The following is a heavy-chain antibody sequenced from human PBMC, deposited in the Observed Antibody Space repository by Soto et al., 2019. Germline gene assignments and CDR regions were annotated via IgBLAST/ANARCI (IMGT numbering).Heavy chain of an antibody. Sequence: VGCLRLSCAASGFTCSSYWMRWVRQATGKGLVWVSRINSDGSSTTYADSVKGRFTISRDNAKNTLYLQMNSLRAEDTAVYYCARGLSPNYYDSSGYLNWFDPWGQGTLVTVSS. J-gene: IGHJ5*02. CDR1: GFTCSSYW. CDR2: INSDGSST. V-gene: IGHV3-74*01. CDR3: ARGLSPNYYDSSGYLNWFDP. D-gene: IGHD3-22*01.